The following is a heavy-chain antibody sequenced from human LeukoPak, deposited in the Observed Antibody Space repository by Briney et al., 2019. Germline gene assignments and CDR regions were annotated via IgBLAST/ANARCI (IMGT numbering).Heavy chain of an antibody. CDR2: IGGSGGST. CDR3: AKVFYDILTGNDY. Sequence: GGSLRLSCAASGFTFSSYAMSWVRQAPGKGLEWVSAIGGSGGSTYYADSVKGRFTISRDNSKNTLYLQMNSLRAEDTAVYYCAKVFYDILTGNDYWGQGTLVTVSS. D-gene: IGHD3-9*01. J-gene: IGHJ4*02. CDR1: GFTFSSYA. V-gene: IGHV3-23*01.